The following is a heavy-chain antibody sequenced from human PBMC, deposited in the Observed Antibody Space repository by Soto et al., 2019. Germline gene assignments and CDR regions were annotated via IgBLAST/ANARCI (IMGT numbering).Heavy chain of an antibody. Sequence: AASVKVSCKVSGYTLTELSMHWVRQAPGKGLEWMGGFDPEDGETIYAQKFQGRVTMTEDTSTDTAYMELSSLRSEDTAVYYCATASMTTVTPMGYFDYWGQGTLVTVSS. V-gene: IGHV1-24*01. D-gene: IGHD4-17*01. CDR2: FDPEDGET. CDR3: ATASMTTVTPMGYFDY. J-gene: IGHJ4*02. CDR1: GYTLTELS.